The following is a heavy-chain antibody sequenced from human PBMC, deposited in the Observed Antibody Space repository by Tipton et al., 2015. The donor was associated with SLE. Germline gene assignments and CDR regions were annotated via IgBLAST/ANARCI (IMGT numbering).Heavy chain of an antibody. J-gene: IGHJ6*03. V-gene: IGHV4-31*03. CDR3: ARAPGLDRDYYYYYYMDV. D-gene: IGHD3/OR15-3a*01. Sequence: TLSLTCTVSGGSVSSGRYFWSWIRQHPRKGLEWIGCIFYNGNTHYNPSLKSRVTISVDTSKKQFSLKLNSVTAADTAVYYCARAPGLDRDYYYYYYMDVWGKGTTVTVSS. CDR2: IFYNGNT. CDR1: GGSVSSGRYF.